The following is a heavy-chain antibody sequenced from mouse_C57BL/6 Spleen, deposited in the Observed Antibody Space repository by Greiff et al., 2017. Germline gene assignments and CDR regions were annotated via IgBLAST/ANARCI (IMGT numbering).Heavy chain of an antibody. CDR2: IYPRSGNT. CDR3: ASWDFITTVVEAY. CDR1: GYTFTSYG. Sequence: VQLQQSGAELARPGASEKLSCKASGYTFTSYGISWVKQRTGQGLEWIGEIYPRSGNTYYNEKFKGKATLTADKSSSTAYMELRSLTSEDSAVYFCASWDFITTVVEAYWGQGTLVTVSA. D-gene: IGHD1-1*01. J-gene: IGHJ3*01. V-gene: IGHV1-81*01.